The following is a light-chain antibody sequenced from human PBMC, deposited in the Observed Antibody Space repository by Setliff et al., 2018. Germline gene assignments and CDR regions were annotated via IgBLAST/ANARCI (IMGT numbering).Light chain of an antibody. Sequence: QSALAQPPSASGSPGQSVTISCTGTNIDVRGYTYVSWYQQLPGKAPQLIIYDVTKRPSGVPDRFSGSKSGNTASLTVSGLQAEDEADYYCSSYVGSNNFVFGSGTKATV. CDR2: DVT. V-gene: IGLV2-8*01. J-gene: IGLJ1*01. CDR1: NIDVRGYTY. CDR3: SSYVGSNNFV.